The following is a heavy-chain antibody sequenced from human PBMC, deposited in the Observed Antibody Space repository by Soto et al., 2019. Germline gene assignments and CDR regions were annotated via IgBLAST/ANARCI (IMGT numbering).Heavy chain of an antibody. D-gene: IGHD3-3*01. CDR1: GYTFTSYY. J-gene: IGHJ6*02. CDR2: INPSGGST. Sequence: ASVKVSCKASGYTFTSYYMHWVRQAPGQGLEWMGIINPSGGSTSYAQKFQGRVTMTRDTSTSTVYMELSSLRSEDTAVYYCARKVVYDFWSGQNYYGTDVWGQGTTVTVSS. V-gene: IGHV1-46*01. CDR3: ARKVVYDFWSGQNYYGTDV.